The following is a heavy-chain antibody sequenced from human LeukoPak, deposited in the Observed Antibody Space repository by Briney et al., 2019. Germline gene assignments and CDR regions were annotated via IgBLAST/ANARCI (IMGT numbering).Heavy chain of an antibody. CDR2: IYYSGST. Sequence: SETLSLTCTVSGGSISSSSYYWGWIRQPPGKGLEWIGSIYYSGSTYYNLSLKSRVTISVDTSKNQFSLKLSSVTAADTAVYYCARHFIGALGRTKGEIVVPAAPGGPWGQGTLVTVSS. CDR3: ARHFIGALGRTKGEIVVPAAPGGP. D-gene: IGHD2-2*01. CDR1: GGSISSSSYY. J-gene: IGHJ5*02. V-gene: IGHV4-39*01.